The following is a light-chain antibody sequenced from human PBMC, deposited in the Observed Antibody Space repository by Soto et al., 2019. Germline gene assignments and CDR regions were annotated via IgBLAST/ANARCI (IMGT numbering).Light chain of an antibody. CDR3: QQYNTYSPVT. V-gene: IGKV1-5*03. J-gene: IGKJ4*01. Sequence: DIQMTQSPSTLSASVGDRVTITCRASQSINGWLAWYQQKPGKAPKLLINKASDLESGVPSRFMGSGSGTEFTLSISRLQPDDFASYYCQQYNTYSPVTFGGGTKVEVK. CDR1: QSINGW. CDR2: KAS.